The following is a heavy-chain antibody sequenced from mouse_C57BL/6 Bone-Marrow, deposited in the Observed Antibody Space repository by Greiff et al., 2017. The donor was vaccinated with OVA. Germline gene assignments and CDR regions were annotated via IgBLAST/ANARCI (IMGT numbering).Heavy chain of an antibody. CDR3: ARCYYGSPWFAY. CDR1: GYSFTSYY. V-gene: IGHV1-66*01. J-gene: IGHJ3*01. D-gene: IGHD1-1*01. CDR2: IYPGSGNT. Sequence: QIQLQQSGPELVKPGASVKISCKASGYSFTSYYIHWVKQRPGQGLEWIGWIYPGSGNTKYNEKFKGKATLTADTSSSTAYMQLSSLTSEDSAVYYCARCYYGSPWFAYWGQGTLVTVSA.